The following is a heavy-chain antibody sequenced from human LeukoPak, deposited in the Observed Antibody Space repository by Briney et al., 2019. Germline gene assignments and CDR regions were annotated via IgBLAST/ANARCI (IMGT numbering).Heavy chain of an antibody. V-gene: IGHV3-20*04. J-gene: IGHJ4*02. CDR1: GFTFDDYG. CDR2: INWNGGST. Sequence: GGSLRLSCAASGFTFDDYGMKWVRQAPGKGLEWVSGINWNGGSTGYADSVKGRFTISRDNSKNTLYLQMNRLRAEDTAVYYCAREGGFTGYGSSWYEDVFVYWGQGTLVIVSS. D-gene: IGHD6-13*01. CDR3: AREGGFTGYGSSWYEDVFVY.